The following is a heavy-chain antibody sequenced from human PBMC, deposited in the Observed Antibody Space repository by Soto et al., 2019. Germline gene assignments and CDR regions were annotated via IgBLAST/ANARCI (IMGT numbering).Heavy chain of an antibody. CDR1: GYTFTSYY. V-gene: IGHV1-46*01. CDR3: ARDHGIGRDEYSNDGVYY. Sequence: QVQLVQSGAEVKKPGASVKVSCKASGYTFTSYYMHWVRQAPGQGLEWMGIINPSGGSTSYAQKFQGRFTVTRDTSTSTVYLELSSLGSEDTAVYYCARDHGIGRDEYSNDGVYYWCQGTLVTVSS. CDR2: INPSGGST. J-gene: IGHJ4*02. D-gene: IGHD6-6*01.